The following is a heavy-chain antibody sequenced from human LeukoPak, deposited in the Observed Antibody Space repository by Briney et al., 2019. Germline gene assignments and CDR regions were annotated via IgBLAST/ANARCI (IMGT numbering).Heavy chain of an antibody. J-gene: IGHJ3*02. CDR3: ARDRTEDTVIVPAALFKGVTFGI. CDR2: INPSGGST. Sequence: ASVKVSCKTSGYSFTRYYMYWVRQAPGQGLEWMGIINPSGGSTTYAQKFQDRLTTTRDTSTRTVYMELNSLRSDDTAVYYCARDRTEDTVIVPAALFKGVTFGIWGQGTMVTVSS. D-gene: IGHD2-2*01. V-gene: IGHV1-46*01. CDR1: GYSFTRYY.